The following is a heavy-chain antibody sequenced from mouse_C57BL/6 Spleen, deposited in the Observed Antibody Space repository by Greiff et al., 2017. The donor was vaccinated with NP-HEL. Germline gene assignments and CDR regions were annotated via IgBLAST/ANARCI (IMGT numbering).Heavy chain of an antibody. CDR2: IDPNRGGT. D-gene: IGHD2-1*01. J-gene: IGHJ2*01. Sequence: VQLQQSGAELVKPGASVKLSCKASGYTFTSYWMHWVKQRPGRGLEWIGRIDPNRGGTKYNEKFKSKATLTVDKPSSPAYMQLSSLTSEDSAVYYCARSENYYSYYFDYWGQGTTLTVSS. CDR1: GYTFTSYW. CDR3: ARSENYYSYYFDY. V-gene: IGHV1-72*01.